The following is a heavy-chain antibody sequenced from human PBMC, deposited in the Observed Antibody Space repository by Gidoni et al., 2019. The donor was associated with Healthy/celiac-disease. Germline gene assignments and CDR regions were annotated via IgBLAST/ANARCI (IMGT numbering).Heavy chain of an antibody. CDR2: ISGSGGST. Sequence: EVQLLESGGGLVQPGVSLRLSCAASGFTFSSYAMSWVRQAPGKGLEWVSAISGSGGSTYYADSVKGRFTISRDNSKNTLYLQMNSLRAEDTAVYYCAKDHWSSDYDILTGYNYWGQGTLVTVSS. D-gene: IGHD3-9*01. CDR3: AKDHWSSDYDILTGYNY. CDR1: GFTFSSYA. V-gene: IGHV3-23*01. J-gene: IGHJ4*02.